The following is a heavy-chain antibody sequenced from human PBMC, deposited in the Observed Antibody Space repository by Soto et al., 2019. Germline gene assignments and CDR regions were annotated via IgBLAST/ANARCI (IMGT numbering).Heavy chain of an antibody. V-gene: IGHV3-7*01. D-gene: IGHD3-22*01. CDR2: IKQDGSEK. CDR1: GFTFSSYW. CDR3: ARDLHYYDRSGYYV. Sequence: GGSLRLSCAASGFTFSSYWMSWVRQAPGKGLEWVANIKQDGSEKYYVDSVKGRFTISRDNAKNSLYLQMNSLRAEDTAVYYCARDLHYYDRSGYYVWGQGTMVTVSS. J-gene: IGHJ3*01.